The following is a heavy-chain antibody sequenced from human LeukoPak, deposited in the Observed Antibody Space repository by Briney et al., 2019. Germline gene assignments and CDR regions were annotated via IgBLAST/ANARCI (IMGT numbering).Heavy chain of an antibody. CDR2: VSSGSSTI. J-gene: IGHJ4*02. V-gene: IGHV3-11*04. D-gene: IGHD3-16*01. Sequence: GGSLRLSCAASGFTFSDYYMSWICQAPGKALEWVSYVSSGSSTIYYADSVKGRFTVSRDNGKRSLYLHMNSLRAEDTAMYYCARDQTPYYWGQGTLVTVSS. CDR3: ARDQTPYY. CDR1: GFTFSDYY.